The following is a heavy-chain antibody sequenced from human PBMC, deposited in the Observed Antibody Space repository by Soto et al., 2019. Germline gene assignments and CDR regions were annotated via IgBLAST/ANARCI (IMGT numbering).Heavy chain of an antibody. V-gene: IGHV1-69*02. J-gene: IGHJ3*02. CDR2: IIPILGIA. CDR3: ARAVAVANAFDI. CDR1: GGTFSSYT. Sequence: SVKVSCKASGGTFSSYTISWVRQAPGQGLEWMGRIIPILGIANYAQKFQGRVTITADKSTSTAYMELSSLRSEDTAVYYCARAVAVANAFDIWGQGTMVTVSS. D-gene: IGHD6-19*01.